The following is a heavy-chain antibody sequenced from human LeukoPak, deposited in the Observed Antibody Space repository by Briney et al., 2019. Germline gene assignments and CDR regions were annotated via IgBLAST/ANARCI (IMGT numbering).Heavy chain of an antibody. V-gene: IGHV1-8*03. CDR2: MNPNSGNT. CDR1: GYTFTSYD. J-gene: IGHJ4*02. D-gene: IGHD3-10*01. CDR3: ARVGRPQILYGSGSYFDY. Sequence: ASVKVSCKASGYTFTSYDINWVRQATGQGLEWMGWMNPNSGNTGYAQKFQGRVTITRNTSISTAYMELSSLRSEDTAVYYCARVGRPQILYGSGSYFDYWGQGTLVTVSS.